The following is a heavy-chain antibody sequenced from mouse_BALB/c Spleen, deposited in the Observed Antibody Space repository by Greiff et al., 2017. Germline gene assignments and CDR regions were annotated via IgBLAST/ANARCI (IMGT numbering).Heavy chain of an antibody. D-gene: IGHD2-4*01. CDR3: ARWDDYGYAMDY. CDR2: ISYSGST. V-gene: IGHV3-2*02. CDR1: GYSITSDYA. J-gene: IGHJ4*01. Sequence: VQLQQSGPGLVKPSQSLSLTCTVTGYSITSDYAWNWIRQFPGNKLEWMGYISYSGSTSYNPSLKSRISITRDTSKNQFFLQLNSVTTEDTATYYCARWDDYGYAMDYWGQGTSVTVSS.